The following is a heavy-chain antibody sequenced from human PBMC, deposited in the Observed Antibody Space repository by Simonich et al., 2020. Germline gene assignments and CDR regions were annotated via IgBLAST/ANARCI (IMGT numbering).Heavy chain of an antibody. D-gene: IGHD6-6*01. Sequence: QVQLQQWGAGLLKPSETLSLTCAVYGGSFSGYYWSWIRQPPGQGLEWIGEINHSGSTNYNPSLKSRVTISVDTSKNQFSLKLSSVTAADTAVYYCARRYYSTSFDYWGQGTLVTVSS. CDR2: INHSGST. CDR3: ARRYYSTSFDY. J-gene: IGHJ4*02. V-gene: IGHV4-34*01. CDR1: GGSFSGYY.